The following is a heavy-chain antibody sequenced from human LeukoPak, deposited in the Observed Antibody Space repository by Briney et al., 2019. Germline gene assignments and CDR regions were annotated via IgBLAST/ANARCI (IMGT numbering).Heavy chain of an antibody. J-gene: IGHJ4*02. Sequence: PSETLSLTCAVYGGSFSGYYWSWIRQPPGKGLEWIGEINHSGSTTYSPSLKSRVTISIDTLKKQFSLRLTSVTAADTALYFCARGRVTTVTSYIDYWGQGSLVTVSS. CDR3: ARGRVTTVTSYIDY. CDR1: GGSFSGYY. D-gene: IGHD4-17*01. V-gene: IGHV4-34*01. CDR2: INHSGST.